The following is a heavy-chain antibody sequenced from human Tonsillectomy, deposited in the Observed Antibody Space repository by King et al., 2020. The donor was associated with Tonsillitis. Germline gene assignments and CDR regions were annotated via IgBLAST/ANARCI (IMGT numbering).Heavy chain of an antibody. CDR2: INPSGGST. V-gene: IGHV1-46*03. D-gene: IGHD3-3*01. CDR1: GYTFTSYY. Sequence: QVQLVESGAEVKKPGASVKVSCKASGYTFTSYYMHWARQAPGQGLEWMGKINPSGGSTYYAQKFQGRVTMTRDTSTSTVYMELSSLRSEDTAVYYCTREPDDFWSGYYSFDYWGQGTLVTVSS. CDR3: TREPDDFWSGYYSFDY. J-gene: IGHJ4*02.